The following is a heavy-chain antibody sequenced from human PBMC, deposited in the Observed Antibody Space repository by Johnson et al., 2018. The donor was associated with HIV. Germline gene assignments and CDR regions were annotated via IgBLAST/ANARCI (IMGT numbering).Heavy chain of an antibody. CDR3: ARGVAMIVF. V-gene: IGHV3-30*04. CDR2: ISYDAITK. J-gene: IGHJ3*01. D-gene: IGHD3-22*01. Sequence: QMLLVESGGGLAQPGRSLRLSCAASGFTFSTCAMHWVRQAPGKGLEWVAVISYDAITKYYADSVKGRFTISRDNSKSMLHLQMNSLRTDDAAVYYCARGVAMIVFWGQGTMVTVSS. CDR1: GFTFSTCA.